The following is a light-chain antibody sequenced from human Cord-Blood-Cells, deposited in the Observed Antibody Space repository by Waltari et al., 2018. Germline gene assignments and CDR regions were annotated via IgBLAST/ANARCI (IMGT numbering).Light chain of an antibody. V-gene: IGLV2-23*01. J-gene: IGLJ1*01. CDR3: CSYAGSSTSLYV. Sequence: QSALTQPASVSGSPGQSITISCTGTSSDVGSYNLVSWYQQHPGKAPKLMIYEGSKRPSGVSNRFSGSKSGNPAFLTISGLQAEDEADYYCCSYAGSSTSLYVFGTGTKVTVL. CDR1: SSDVGSYNL. CDR2: EGS.